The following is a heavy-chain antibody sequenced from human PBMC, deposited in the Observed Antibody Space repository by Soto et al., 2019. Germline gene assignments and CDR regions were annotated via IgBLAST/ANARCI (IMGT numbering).Heavy chain of an antibody. Sequence: QVQLVQSGAEVKKPGASVKVSCKASGYTFTSYYMHWVRQAPGQGLEWMGIINPSGGSTSYAQKFQGGVTMTRDTSTSTVYMELSSLRSEDTAVYYCARDSGDCSGGSCYSFDWFDPWGQGTLVTVSS. D-gene: IGHD2-15*01. J-gene: IGHJ5*02. CDR2: INPSGGST. CDR1: GYTFTSYY. CDR3: ARDSGDCSGGSCYSFDWFDP. V-gene: IGHV1-46*03.